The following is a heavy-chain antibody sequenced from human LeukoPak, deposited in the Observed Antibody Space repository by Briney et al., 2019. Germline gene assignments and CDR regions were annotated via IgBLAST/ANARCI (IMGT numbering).Heavy chain of an antibody. CDR3: ARERLNAFDI. J-gene: IGHJ3*02. CDR1: GFTVSSDY. Sequence: PGGSLRLSCAASGFTVSSDYMSWVRQAPGKGLEWVSVIYSGGSTYYADSVKGRFTISRDNSKNTLYLQMNSLRAEDTAVYYCARERLNAFDIWGQGTMVTVSS. V-gene: IGHV3-53*01. D-gene: IGHD2-8*01. CDR2: IYSGGST.